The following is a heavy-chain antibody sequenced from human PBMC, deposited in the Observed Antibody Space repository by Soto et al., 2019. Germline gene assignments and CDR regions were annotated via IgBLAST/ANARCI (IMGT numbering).Heavy chain of an antibody. CDR3: ARDGDGYNY. CDR1: GGSVSSGSYY. J-gene: IGHJ4*02. D-gene: IGHD5-12*01. Sequence: QVQLQESGPGLVKPSETLSLTCTVSGGSVSSGSYYWSWIRQPPGKGLEWIGYIYSSGSTSYNLSLRSRITTSVNTSTNQFSLQLSSVTAADTAVYYCARDGDGYNYWGQGTLVTVSS. CDR2: IYSSGST. V-gene: IGHV4-61*01.